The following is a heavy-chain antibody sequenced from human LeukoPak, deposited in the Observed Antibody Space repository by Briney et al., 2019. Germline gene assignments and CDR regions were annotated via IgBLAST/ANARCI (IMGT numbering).Heavy chain of an antibody. Sequence: GGSLRLSCAASGFTFSSYGMHWVRQAPGKGLEWVAVISYDGSNKYYADSVKGRFTISRDNSKNTLYLQMNSLRAEDTAVYYCAKESQQLPRLYYFDYWGQGTLVTVSS. CDR3: AKESQQLPRLYYFDY. D-gene: IGHD6-13*01. CDR2: ISYDGSNK. V-gene: IGHV3-30*18. J-gene: IGHJ4*02. CDR1: GFTFSSYG.